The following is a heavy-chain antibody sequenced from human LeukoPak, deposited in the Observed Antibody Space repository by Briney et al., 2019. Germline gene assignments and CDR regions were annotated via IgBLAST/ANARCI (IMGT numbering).Heavy chain of an antibody. D-gene: IGHD3-10*01. Sequence: PGGSLRLSCLASGFTFNNFAMNWVRQAPGKGLEWVSSIGHRGDTIYFADSVKGRFTISRDNAKNSVYLQMNSLRAEDTAVYYCARDRYYSIDYWGQGTLVTVSS. CDR3: ARDRYYSIDY. J-gene: IGHJ4*02. CDR2: IGHRGDTI. V-gene: IGHV3-23*01. CDR1: GFTFNNFA.